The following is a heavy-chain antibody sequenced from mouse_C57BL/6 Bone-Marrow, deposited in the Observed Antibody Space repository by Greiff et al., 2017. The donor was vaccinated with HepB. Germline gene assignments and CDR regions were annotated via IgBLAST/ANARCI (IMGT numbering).Heavy chain of an antibody. V-gene: IGHV5-17*01. D-gene: IGHD2-1*01. CDR1: GFTFSDYG. J-gene: IGHJ1*03. CDR2: ISSGSSTI. Sequence: VQLKESGGGLVKPGGSLKLSCAASGFTFSDYGMHWVRQAPEKGLEWVAYISSGSSTIYYADTVKGRFTISRDNAKNTLFLQMTSLRSEDTAMYYCARKRNGNFYWYFDVWGTGTTVTVSS. CDR3: ARKRNGNFYWYFDV.